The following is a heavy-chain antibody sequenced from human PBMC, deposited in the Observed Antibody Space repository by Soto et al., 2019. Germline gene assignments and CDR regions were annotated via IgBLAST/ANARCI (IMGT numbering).Heavy chain of an antibody. Sequence: SETLSLTCAVSGYSISSSNWWGWIRQPPGKGLEWIGYIYYSGSTYYNLSLKSRVTISVDTSKNQFSLKLSSVTAADTAVYYCARGEFAFDIWGQGTMVTVSS. CDR1: GYSISSSNW. CDR2: IYYSGST. CDR3: ARGEFAFDI. V-gene: IGHV4-28*03. D-gene: IGHD3-10*01. J-gene: IGHJ3*02.